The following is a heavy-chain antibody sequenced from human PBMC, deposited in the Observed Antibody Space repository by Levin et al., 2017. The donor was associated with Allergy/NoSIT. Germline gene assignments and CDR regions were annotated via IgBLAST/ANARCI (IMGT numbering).Heavy chain of an antibody. Sequence: SETLSLTCAVSGGSISSSNWWSWVRQPPGKGLEWIGEIYHSGSTNYNPSLKSRVTISVDKSKNQFSLKLSSVTAADTAVYYCARDLSGISSLDGDGAFDIWGQGTMVTVSS. J-gene: IGHJ3*02. V-gene: IGHV4-4*02. D-gene: IGHD3-3*02. CDR2: IYHSGST. CDR1: GGSISSSNW. CDR3: ARDLSGISSLDGDGAFDI.